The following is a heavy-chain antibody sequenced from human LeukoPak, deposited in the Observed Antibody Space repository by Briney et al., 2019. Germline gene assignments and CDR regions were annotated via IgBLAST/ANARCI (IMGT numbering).Heavy chain of an antibody. CDR1: GFTFSTFA. CDR2: ISASSNSI. D-gene: IGHD5-18*01. V-gene: IGHV3-48*01. Sequence: GGSLRLSCAVSGFTFSTFAMNWVRQAPGQGLQWISYISASSNSIYYADSVKGRFTISRDNARNSLYLQMRSLRAEDTAVYYCARDVGYRSWFDPWGQGTLVTVSS. J-gene: IGHJ5*02. CDR3: ARDVGYRSWFDP.